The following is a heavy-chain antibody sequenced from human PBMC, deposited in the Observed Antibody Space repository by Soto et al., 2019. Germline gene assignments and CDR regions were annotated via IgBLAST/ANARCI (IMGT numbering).Heavy chain of an antibody. V-gene: IGHV1-46*03. CDR2: INPSGGST. CDR3: AREGVVLLWFGEFPNWFDP. D-gene: IGHD3-10*01. J-gene: IGHJ5*02. CDR1: GYTFTSYY. Sequence: ASVKVSCKASGYTFTSYYMHWVRQAPGQGLEWMGIINPSGGSTSYAQKFQGRVTMTRDTSTSTVYMELSSLRSEDTAVYYCAREGVVLLWFGEFPNWFDPWGQGTLVTVSS.